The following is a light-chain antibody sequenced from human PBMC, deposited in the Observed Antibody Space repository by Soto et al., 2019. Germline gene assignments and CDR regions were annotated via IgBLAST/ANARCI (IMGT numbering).Light chain of an antibody. CDR2: YDD. V-gene: IGLV1-36*01. Sequence: QSVLTQPPSVSEAPRQRVTISCSGSSSNIGNNAVNWYQQLPGKAPKLLIYYDDLLPSGVSDRFSGSKSGTSASLAISGLQSEDEADYHCAACDDSLNGVVFGGGIKLTVL. J-gene: IGLJ2*01. CDR3: AACDDSLNGVV. CDR1: SSNIGNNA.